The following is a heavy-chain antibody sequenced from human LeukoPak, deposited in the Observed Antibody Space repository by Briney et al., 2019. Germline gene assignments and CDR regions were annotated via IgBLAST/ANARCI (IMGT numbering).Heavy chain of an antibody. CDR2: IYYSGST. CDR1: GGSISSGGYY. J-gene: IGHJ6*02. V-gene: IGHV4-39*01. Sequence: PSETLSLTCTVSGGSISSGGYYWGWIRQPPGKGLEWIGSIYYSGSTYYNPSLKSRVTISVDTSKNQFSLKLSSVTAADTAVYYCARQTPDDSSGYWKGIYYYYYGMDVWGQGTTVTVSS. D-gene: IGHD3-22*01. CDR3: ARQTPDDSSGYWKGIYYYYYGMDV.